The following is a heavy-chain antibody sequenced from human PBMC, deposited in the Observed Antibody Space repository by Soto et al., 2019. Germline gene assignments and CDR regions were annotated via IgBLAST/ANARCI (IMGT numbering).Heavy chain of an antibody. Sequence: QVQLVESGGGVVQPGRSLRLSCAANGFTFSSYGMHWVRQAPGKGLEWVAVIWYAGSNKYYADAVKGRVTISRNNTKNTLDLQMKSLRAEDTAVYYCAREIVVVDLNACDIWGQGTMVTVSS. CDR2: IWYAGSNK. CDR3: AREIVVVDLNACDI. V-gene: IGHV3-33*01. J-gene: IGHJ3*02. CDR1: GFTFSSYG. D-gene: IGHD2-15*01.